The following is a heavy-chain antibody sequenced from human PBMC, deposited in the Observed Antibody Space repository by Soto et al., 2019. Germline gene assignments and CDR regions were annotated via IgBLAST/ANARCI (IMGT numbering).Heavy chain of an antibody. D-gene: IGHD5-18*01. Sequence: PGGSLRLSRAASGFTFSSHSMNWVLQAPGKGLEWVSSISSSSSYIYYADSVKGRFTISRDNAKNSLYLQMNSLRAEDTAVYYCARDLYSYGKREGYWGQGTLVTVSS. CDR2: ISSSSSYI. V-gene: IGHV3-21*01. J-gene: IGHJ4*02. CDR1: GFTFSSHS. CDR3: ARDLYSYGKREGY.